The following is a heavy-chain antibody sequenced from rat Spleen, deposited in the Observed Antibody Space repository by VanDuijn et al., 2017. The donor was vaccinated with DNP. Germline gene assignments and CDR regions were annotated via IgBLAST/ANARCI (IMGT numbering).Heavy chain of an antibody. CDR1: GYSISRNY. CDR2: ISYSGST. D-gene: IGHD1-12*03. J-gene: IGHJ1*01. V-gene: IGHV3-1*01. CDR3: ARGNDGYFPNWYFDF. Sequence: EVQLQESGPGLLKPSQSLSLTCSVTGYSISRNYWGWIRKFPGDKMEWIGHISYSGSTGYNPSLKSRISITRDTSKNQFFLQLNSISTEDTAIYYCARGNDGYFPNWYFDFWGPGTMVTESS.